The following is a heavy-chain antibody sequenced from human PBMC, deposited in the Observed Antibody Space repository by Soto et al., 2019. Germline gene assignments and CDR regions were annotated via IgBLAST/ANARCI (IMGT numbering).Heavy chain of an antibody. CDR2: IKSGGPT. CDR3: ARDDVICDGGRCYGVPLDV. V-gene: IGHV3-66*01. Sequence: EVQLVESGGGLVQPGGSLRLSCAASGFTVGSKYMSWVRQAPGKGLEWVSLIKSGGPTYYADSVKGRFTISRDTSENTVHLQMDSLRAEDTAVYYCARDDVICDGGRCYGVPLDVWGKGTPVTVSS. CDR1: GFTVGSKY. J-gene: IGHJ6*04. D-gene: IGHD2-15*01.